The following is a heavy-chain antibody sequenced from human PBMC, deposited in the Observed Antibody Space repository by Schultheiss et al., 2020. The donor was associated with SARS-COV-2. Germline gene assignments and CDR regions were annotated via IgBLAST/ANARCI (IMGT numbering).Heavy chain of an antibody. Sequence: SETLSLTCTVSGGSISSSSYYWSWIRQPPGKGLEWIGSIYYSGSTYYNPSLKSRVTISVDTSKNQFSLKLSSVTAADTAVYYCARHTEGYSYGDPEPWGQGTLVTVSS. CDR3: ARHTEGYSYGDPEP. CDR2: IYYSGST. CDR1: GGSISSSSYY. J-gene: IGHJ5*02. V-gene: IGHV4-39*01. D-gene: IGHD5-18*01.